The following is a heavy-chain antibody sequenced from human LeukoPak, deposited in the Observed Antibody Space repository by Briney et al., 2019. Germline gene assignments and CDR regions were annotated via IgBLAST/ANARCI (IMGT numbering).Heavy chain of an antibody. D-gene: IGHD2-2*03. CDR3: ARDRLDIVVVPAAMGGNWFDP. J-gene: IGHJ5*02. Sequence: PGGSLRLSCAASGFTFSSYWMHWVRQAPGKGLVWVSRINSDGSSTSYADSVKGRFTISRDNAKNTLYLQMNSLRAEDTAVYYCARDRLDIVVVPAAMGGNWFDPWGQGTLVTVSS. V-gene: IGHV3-74*01. CDR1: GFTFSSYW. CDR2: INSDGSST.